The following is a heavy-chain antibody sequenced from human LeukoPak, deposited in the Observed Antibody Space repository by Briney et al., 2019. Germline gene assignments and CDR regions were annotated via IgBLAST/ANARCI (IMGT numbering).Heavy chain of an antibody. D-gene: IGHD6-19*01. CDR2: IRYDGSNK. Sequence: PGGSLRLSYAASGFTFSRYGMHWVRQAPGKGLEWVAFIRYDGSNKYYADSVKGRFTISRDNSKNTLYLQMNSLTAEDTAVYYCAKVRWDNSGWYYLDNWGQGTLVTVSS. J-gene: IGHJ4*02. V-gene: IGHV3-30*02. CDR3: AKVRWDNSGWYYLDN. CDR1: GFTFSRYG.